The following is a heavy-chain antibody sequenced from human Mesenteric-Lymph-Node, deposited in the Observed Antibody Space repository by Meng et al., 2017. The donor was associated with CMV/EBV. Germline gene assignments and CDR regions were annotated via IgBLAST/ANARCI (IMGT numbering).Heavy chain of an antibody. J-gene: IGHJ5*02. CDR2: IKSKTDGGTT. Sequence: SGFTFYNAWMTWVRQASGKGLEWVGRIKSKTDGGTTDYAAPVKGRFTISRDDSKNTLYLQMNSLETEDTAVYYCTTVEGARFGWFDPWGQGALVTVSS. CDR3: TTVEGARFGWFDP. V-gene: IGHV3-15*01. D-gene: IGHD1-26*01. CDR1: GFTFYNAW.